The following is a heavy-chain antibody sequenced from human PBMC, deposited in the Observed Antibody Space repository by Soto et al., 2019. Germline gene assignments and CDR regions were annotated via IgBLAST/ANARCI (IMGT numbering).Heavy chain of an antibody. CDR3: ATTRGLAVGGSFDY. Sequence: KTSETLSLTCIVSGGSTTRRSSYWAWIRQPPGKGLEWVGTFYDGNTYHNPSLRSRITIAVDTSKNQFSLKLNSVAAADTAFYYCATTRGLAVGGSFDYWGQGMLVTVPS. CDR2: FYDGNT. V-gene: IGHV4-39*01. J-gene: IGHJ4*02. CDR1: GGSTTRRSSY. D-gene: IGHD3-10*01.